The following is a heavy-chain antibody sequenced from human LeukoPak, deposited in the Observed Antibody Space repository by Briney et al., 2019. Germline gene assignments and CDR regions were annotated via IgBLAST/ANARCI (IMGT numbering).Heavy chain of an antibody. CDR2: IKQDGSEK. V-gene: IGHV3-7*01. J-gene: IGHJ5*02. CDR3: ARGPSGGYKPNWFDP. CDR1: GFTFSSYW. Sequence: GGSLRLSCAASGFTFSSYWMSWVRQAPGKGLEWVANIKQDGSEKYYVDSVKGRFTISRDNAKNSLYLQMNSLRAEDTAVYYCARGPSGGYKPNWFDPWGQGTLVTVSS. D-gene: IGHD1-26*01.